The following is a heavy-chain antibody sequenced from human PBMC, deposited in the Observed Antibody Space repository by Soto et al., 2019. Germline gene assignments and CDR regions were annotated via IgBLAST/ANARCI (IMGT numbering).Heavy chain of an antibody. CDR2: IAFGGGNQ. CDR1: GFDFNTYG. D-gene: IGHD6-13*01. CDR3: AKDSCITAAGNWGWLDP. V-gene: IGHV3-30*18. J-gene: IGHJ5*02. Sequence: QVQLVQSGGGVVQPGRSLRLSCAASGFDFNTYGLHWVHQAPGKGLEWVAGIAFGGGNQYYADSAKGRFTISRDKSNNTLSLKMNSLGAKNTATYYCAKDSCITAAGNWGWLDPWGQGTLFIVSS.